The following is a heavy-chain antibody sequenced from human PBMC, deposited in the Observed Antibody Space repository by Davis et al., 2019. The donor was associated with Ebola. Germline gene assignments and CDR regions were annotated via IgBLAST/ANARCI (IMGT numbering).Heavy chain of an antibody. J-gene: IGHJ4*02. Sequence: PGGSLRLSCAASGFTFSSYGMHWVRQAPGKGLEWVALISSAGRINGYADSVMGRFSISRDNSKNTLSLQMNSLRSDDTAIYYCAKACRGAGNCYYTDFWGQGTLVTVSS. V-gene: IGHV3-30*18. CDR2: ISSAGRIN. CDR3: AKACRGAGNCYYTDF. CDR1: GFTFSSYG. D-gene: IGHD2-15*01.